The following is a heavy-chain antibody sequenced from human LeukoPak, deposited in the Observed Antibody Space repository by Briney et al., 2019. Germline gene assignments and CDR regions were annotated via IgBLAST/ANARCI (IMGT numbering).Heavy chain of an antibody. J-gene: IGHJ4*02. Sequence: GESPKISCQGSGYSLIGYWIGWVRQMPGKGLEWMGIISPGDSNTRYSPSFQGQVTMTADKSISTAYLQWSSLKASDTAMYYCARGRGATVITNFDYWGQGTLVTVSS. D-gene: IGHD4-17*01. CDR3: ARGRGATVITNFDY. V-gene: IGHV5-51*01. CDR1: GYSLIGYW. CDR2: ISPGDSNT.